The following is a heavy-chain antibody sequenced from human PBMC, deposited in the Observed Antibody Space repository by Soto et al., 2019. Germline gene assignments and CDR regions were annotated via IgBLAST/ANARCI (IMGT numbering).Heavy chain of an antibody. V-gene: IGHV4-4*07. CDR3: AREGSYSAYNFAHGIQLWSLDF. CDR1: GGSINTFY. Sequence: SETLSLTCTVSGGSINTFYWSWVRQPAGKGLEWIGRIFSSGSTSFNPSLESRVAMSVDTSKNHFSLNLSSVTAADMAVYYCAREGSYSAYNFAHGIQLWSLDFWGQGALVTVSS. D-gene: IGHD5-12*01. CDR2: IFSSGST. J-gene: IGHJ4*02.